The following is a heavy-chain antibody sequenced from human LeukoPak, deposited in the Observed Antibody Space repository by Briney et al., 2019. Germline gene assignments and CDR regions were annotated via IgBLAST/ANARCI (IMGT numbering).Heavy chain of an antibody. CDR3: ATQLWFGELRYFDY. V-gene: IGHV4-39*01. D-gene: IGHD3-10*01. CDR2: IYYSGST. J-gene: IGHJ4*02. Sequence: SETLSLTCTVSGGSISSSSYYWGWIRQPPGKGLGWVGSIYYSGSTYYNPSLKSRVTISVDTSKNQFPLKLSSVTAADTAVYYCATQLWFGELRYFDYWGQGTLVTVSS. CDR1: GGSISSSSYY.